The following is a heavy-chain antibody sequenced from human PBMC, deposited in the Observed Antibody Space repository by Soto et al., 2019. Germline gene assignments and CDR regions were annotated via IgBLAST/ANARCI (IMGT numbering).Heavy chain of an antibody. Sequence: ASVKVSCKASGGTFSSYTISWVRQAPGQGLEWMGRIIPILGIANYAQKFQGRVTITADKSTSTAYMELSSLRSEDTAVYYCARDSRSGAIIPDYWGQGTLVTVSS. V-gene: IGHV1-69*04. CDR1: GGTFSSYT. J-gene: IGHJ4*02. D-gene: IGHD3-10*01. CDR2: IIPILGIA. CDR3: ARDSRSGAIIPDY.